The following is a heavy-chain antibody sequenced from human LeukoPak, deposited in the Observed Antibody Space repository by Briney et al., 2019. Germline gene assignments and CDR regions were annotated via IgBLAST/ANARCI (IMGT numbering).Heavy chain of an antibody. Sequence: GGSRGLSCAASGFTFSSFSMNWVRRAPGKGLEWVSSISSIGIYIYYADSVKGRFTISRDNAKNSLYLQMNSLRAEDTAVYYCAKDSTAIGIVVVVAAPWYYGMDVWGQGTTVTVSS. CDR1: GFTFSSFS. CDR3: AKDSTAIGIVVVVAAPWYYGMDV. V-gene: IGHV3-21*04. D-gene: IGHD2-15*01. CDR2: ISSIGIYI. J-gene: IGHJ6*02.